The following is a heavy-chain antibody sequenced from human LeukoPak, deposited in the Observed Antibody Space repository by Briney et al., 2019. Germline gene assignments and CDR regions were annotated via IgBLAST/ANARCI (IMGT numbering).Heavy chain of an antibody. CDR3: VLDVVVAATKRFDY. CDR1: GYTFTSYD. Sequence: ASVKVSCKASGYTFTSYDNSWVRQAPGQGLEWMGWISAYNGNTNYAQKLQGRVTMTTDTSTSTAYMELRSLRSDDTAVYYCVLDVVVAATKRFDYWGQGTLVTVSS. CDR2: ISAYNGNT. V-gene: IGHV1-18*01. D-gene: IGHD2-15*01. J-gene: IGHJ4*02.